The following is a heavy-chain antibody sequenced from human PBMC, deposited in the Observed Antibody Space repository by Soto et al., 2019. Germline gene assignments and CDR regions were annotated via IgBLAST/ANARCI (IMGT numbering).Heavy chain of an antibody. CDR3: ARAISGYVT. V-gene: IGHV1-3*01. Sequence: VQLVQSGAEVKKPGASVRISCTASGISYTTYAIHWVRQAPGQGLEWMGWINAGNGDTRYSQRFQGRVSLTTDKSATTTYMDLSSLRSEDTSIYFCARAISGYVTWGQGTLVTVSS. J-gene: IGHJ4*02. CDR1: GISYTTYA. D-gene: IGHD5-12*01. CDR2: INAGNGDT.